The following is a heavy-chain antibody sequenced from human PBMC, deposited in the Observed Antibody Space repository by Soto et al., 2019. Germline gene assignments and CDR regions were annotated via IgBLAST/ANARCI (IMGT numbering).Heavy chain of an antibody. D-gene: IGHD6-19*01. Sequence: QVQVVESGAEVKKPGSSEKVSCKASGDTFTTHTIAWVRQAPGQGLEWMGGIIPFFGSTNYAQKFQGRVTISADKSPITAYMELSSLTSADTAVYYCARVASSGSFFDYWGQGTLVTVSS. CDR1: GDTFTTHT. CDR2: IIPFFGST. J-gene: IGHJ4*02. CDR3: ARVASSGSFFDY. V-gene: IGHV1-69*06.